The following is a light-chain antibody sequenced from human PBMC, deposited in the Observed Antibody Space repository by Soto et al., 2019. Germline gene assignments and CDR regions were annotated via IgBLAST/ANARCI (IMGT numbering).Light chain of an antibody. CDR3: QQRSHWPWT. J-gene: IGKJ1*01. Sequence: EIVLTQSPATLSLSPGERATLSCSASQSVSSYLAWYQQKRGQAPRLLLYDASTLATGIPARFSGSGSGTDFPLTISSLQPEDFAVYYCQQRSHWPWTFGQGTKVQIK. V-gene: IGKV3-11*01. CDR2: DAS. CDR1: QSVSSY.